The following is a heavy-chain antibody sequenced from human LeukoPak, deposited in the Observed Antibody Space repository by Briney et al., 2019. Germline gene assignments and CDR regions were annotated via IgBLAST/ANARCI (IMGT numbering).Heavy chain of an antibody. J-gene: IGHJ4*02. CDR1: GFTFTNYA. CDR3: AKAYHYGAGSSFDY. Sequence: PGGSLRLSCAASGFTFTNYAMSWVRQAPGKGLEWVSAISARGDNTYYAHSVKGRFSISRDNSQNTPYLQMNSLRAEDTAIYYCAKAYHYGAGSSFDYWGQGILVTVSS. D-gene: IGHD3-10*01. CDR2: ISARGDNT. V-gene: IGHV3-23*01.